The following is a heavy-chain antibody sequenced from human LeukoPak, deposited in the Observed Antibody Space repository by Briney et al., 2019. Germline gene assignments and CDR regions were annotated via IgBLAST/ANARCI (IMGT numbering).Heavy chain of an antibody. J-gene: IGHJ4*02. CDR1: GFTFSSYV. Sequence: GSRRLSCAASGFTFSSYVMYWVRQAPVKGLEWVAVIWYDGSNKYYADSVKGRFTISRDNSKNTLYLQMNSLRAEDTAVYYCARGYYDSSGYYRYWGQGTLVTVSS. CDR3: ARGYYDSSGYYRY. D-gene: IGHD3-22*01. CDR2: IWYDGSNK. V-gene: IGHV3-33*01.